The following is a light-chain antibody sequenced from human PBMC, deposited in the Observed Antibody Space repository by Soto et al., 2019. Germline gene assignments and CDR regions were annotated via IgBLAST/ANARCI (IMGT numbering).Light chain of an antibody. V-gene: IGLV2-14*01. CDR2: GVK. CDR1: GRDIGAYDY. CDR3: SSYTTSYFYV. J-gene: IGLJ1*01. Sequence: QSVLTQPASVSGSPGQSITISCTGSGRDIGAYDYVSWYQQHPGKAPKLLIYGVKNRPSGVSYRFSASKSAFTASLTISGFQAEDEAHYYCSSYTTSYFYVFGPGTKVTVL.